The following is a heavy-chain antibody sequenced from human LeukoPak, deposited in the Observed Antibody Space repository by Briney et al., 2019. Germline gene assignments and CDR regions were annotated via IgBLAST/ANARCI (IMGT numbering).Heavy chain of an antibody. CDR3: AKATDTYGYLFDQ. CDR1: GFTFSRYE. V-gene: IGHV3-48*03. D-gene: IGHD5-18*01. J-gene: IGHJ4*02. Sequence: GGSLRLSCAASGFTFSRYEMNWVRQAPGKGREWVSYISASTTTTYYGDSVKGRFTISRDNAKNSLHLQMSSLRDEDTAIYYCAKATDTYGYLFDQWGQGTLVTVSS. CDR2: ISASTTTT.